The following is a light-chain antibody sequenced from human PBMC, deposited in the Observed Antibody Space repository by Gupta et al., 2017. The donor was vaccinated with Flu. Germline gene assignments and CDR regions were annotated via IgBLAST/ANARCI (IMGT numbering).Light chain of an antibody. CDR1: QGISNW. CDR2: AAS. CDR3: QQEDGSPIT. Sequence: LSASVGDRVTITCRARQGISNWLAWYQQRPGEAPKCLISAASRLQNDVPSRFSGSGFGTYFTLTIGNLQPEDFATYYCQQEDGSPITFGGGTKVEIK. V-gene: IGKV1D-16*02. J-gene: IGKJ4*01.